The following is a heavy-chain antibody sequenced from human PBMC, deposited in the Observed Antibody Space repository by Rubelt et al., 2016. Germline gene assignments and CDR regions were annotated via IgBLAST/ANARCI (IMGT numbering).Heavy chain of an antibody. Sequence: QVQLVQSGAEVKKPGSSVKVSCKASGGTFSSYAISWVRQAPGQGLEWMGGIIPIFGTANYAQKFQGRVTITADESTSTVYMELSSLSSEDTAVYYCARDFLEWSDAFDIWGQGTMVTVSS. V-gene: IGHV1-69*01. D-gene: IGHD3-3*01. CDR2: IIPIFGTA. CDR1: GGTFSSYA. J-gene: IGHJ3*02. CDR3: ARDFLEWSDAFDI.